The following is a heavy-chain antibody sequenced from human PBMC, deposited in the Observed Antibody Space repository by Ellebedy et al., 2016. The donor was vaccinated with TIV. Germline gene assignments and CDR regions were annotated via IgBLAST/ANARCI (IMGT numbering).Heavy chain of an antibody. J-gene: IGHJ6*03. CDR3: ARDKYYDSSGYHQSGGAPMDV. Sequence: GGSLRLSCIASGFTFSTYAMHWVRQTPGKGLEWVTVISYDGSFKYYADSVKGRFTISRDNSKNTLYLQMSSLRAEDTAVFYCARDKYYDSSGYHQSGGAPMDVWGKGTTVTVSS. CDR2: ISYDGSFK. D-gene: IGHD3-22*01. V-gene: IGHV3-30*04. CDR1: GFTFSTYA.